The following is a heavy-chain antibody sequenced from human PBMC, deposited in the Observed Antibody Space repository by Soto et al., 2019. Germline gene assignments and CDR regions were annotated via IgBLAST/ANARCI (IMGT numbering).Heavy chain of an antibody. Sequence: GGSLRLSCAASGFTFSSYAMSWVRQAPGKGLEWVSAISGSGGSTYYADSVKGRFTISRDNSKNTLYLQMNSLRAEDTAVYYCAKGSPAARNLPRWFDPWGQGTLVTVSS. CDR1: GFTFSSYA. CDR2: ISGSGGST. V-gene: IGHV3-23*01. D-gene: IGHD2-2*01. J-gene: IGHJ5*02. CDR3: AKGSPAARNLPRWFDP.